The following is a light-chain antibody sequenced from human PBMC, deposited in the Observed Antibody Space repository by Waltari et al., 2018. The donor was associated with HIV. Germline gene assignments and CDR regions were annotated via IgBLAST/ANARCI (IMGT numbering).Light chain of an antibody. CDR3: CSYAGTNWV. CDR1: TSDVGRYNI. J-gene: IGLJ3*02. Sequence: QSALTQPASVSGSPGQSITISCTGTTSDVGRYNIFSWYQQHPGKAPKLMIYEGSKRPSGVSNRFSGSKSGNTASLTTSGLQAEDEADYYCCSYAGTNWVFGGGTKLTVL. CDR2: EGS. V-gene: IGLV2-23*01.